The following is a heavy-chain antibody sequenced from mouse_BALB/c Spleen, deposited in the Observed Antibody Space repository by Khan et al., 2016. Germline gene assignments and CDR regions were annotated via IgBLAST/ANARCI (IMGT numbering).Heavy chain of an antibody. CDR2: IHPSDSES. CDR3: TGAAYGNRPDYAMEY. J-gene: IGHJ4*01. CDR1: GYSFTRYW. V-gene: IGHV1S82*01. Sequence: QVQLQQPGTELVRPGASVKLSCKASGYSFTRYWMNWVQQRPGQGLEWIGMIHPSDSESRLTQKFKDKATLTVDNSSSIAYMQLSSPTSEDSAVCSGTGAAYGNRPDYAMEYGGQGTSVTGSS. D-gene: IGHD2-1*01.